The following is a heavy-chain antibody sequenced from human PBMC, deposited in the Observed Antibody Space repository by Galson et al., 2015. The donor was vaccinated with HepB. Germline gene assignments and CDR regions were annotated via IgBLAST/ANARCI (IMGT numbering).Heavy chain of an antibody. J-gene: IGHJ3*02. CDR3: ARQGSSSWYGDAFDI. CDR1: GYSFTSYW. V-gene: IGHV5-10-1*01. D-gene: IGHD6-13*01. CDR2: IDPSDSYT. Sequence: QSGAEVKKPGESLRISCKGSGYSFTSYWISWVRQMPGKGLEWMGRIDPSDSYTNYSLSFQGHVTVSADKSISTAYLQWSSLKASDTAMYYCARQGSSSWYGDAFDIWGQGTMVTVSS.